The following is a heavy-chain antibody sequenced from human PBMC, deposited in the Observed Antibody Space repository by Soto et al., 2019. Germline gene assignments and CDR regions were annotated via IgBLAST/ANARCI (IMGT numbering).Heavy chain of an antibody. CDR3: GRQRWLVLNAFDI. J-gene: IGHJ3*02. CDR2: IYYSGST. CDR1: GGSISSYY. Sequence: SETLSLTCTVSGGSISSYYWSWIRQPPGKGLEWIGYIYYSGSTNYNPSLKSRVTISVDTSKNQFSLKLSSVTAADTAVYYCGRQRWLVLNAFDIWGQGTMVTVSS. V-gene: IGHV4-59*01. D-gene: IGHD6-19*01.